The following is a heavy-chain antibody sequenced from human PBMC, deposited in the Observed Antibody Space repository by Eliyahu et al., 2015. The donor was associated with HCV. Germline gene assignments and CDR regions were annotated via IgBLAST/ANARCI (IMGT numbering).Heavy chain of an antibody. D-gene: IGHD3-16*01. J-gene: IGHJ6*02. Sequence: EVQLVESGGGLVKPGGSLRLSCAAXGFTFSSXSMNWVRQAPGKGLEWVSSISSSSSYIYYADSVKGRFTISRDNAKNSLYLQMNSLRAEDTAVYYCARDPITFGGVGVQTSYYGMDVWGQGTTVTVSS. CDR1: GFTFSSXS. CDR2: ISSSSSYI. CDR3: ARDPITFGGVGVQTSYYGMDV. V-gene: IGHV3-21*01.